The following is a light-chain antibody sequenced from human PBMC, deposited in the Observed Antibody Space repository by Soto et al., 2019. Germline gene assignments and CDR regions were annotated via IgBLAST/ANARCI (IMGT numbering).Light chain of an antibody. V-gene: IGLV1-40*01. CDR2: GNS. J-gene: IGLJ3*02. Sequence: QSVLTQPPSVSGAPGQRVTISCTGSSSNIGAGYDVHWYQQLPGTVPKLLIYGNSNRPSGVPDRFSGSKSGTSASLAITGLQAEDEAAYYCHSYDSSLSGSVFGGGTQLTVL. CDR1: SSNIGAGYD. CDR3: HSYDSSLSGSV.